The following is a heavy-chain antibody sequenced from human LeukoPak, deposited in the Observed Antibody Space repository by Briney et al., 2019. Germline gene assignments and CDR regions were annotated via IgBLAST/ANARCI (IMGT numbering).Heavy chain of an antibody. Sequence: SETLSRTCTLSGDSLSSGGHYWGWIRQTPGKRLEWIGNIYFTGETSFNPSLKSRLAMSVDTSKNQLFLNLDSMTAADTGVYYCARDSGFWLYWGQGALVTVSS. CDR3: ARDSGFWLY. CDR2: IYFTGET. D-gene: IGHD3-22*01. CDR1: GDSLSSGGHY. J-gene: IGHJ4*02. V-gene: IGHV4-39*07.